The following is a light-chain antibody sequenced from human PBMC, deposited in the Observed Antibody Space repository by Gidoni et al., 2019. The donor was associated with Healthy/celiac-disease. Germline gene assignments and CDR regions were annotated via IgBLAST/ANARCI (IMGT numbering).Light chain of an antibody. V-gene: IGKV3-11*01. J-gene: IGKJ5*01. CDR1: QSVSSY. CDR2: DAS. Sequence: IVFTQSPATLSWSPGERATLSCRASQSVSSYLAWYQQKPGQAPRLLIYDASNRATGIPARFSGSGYGTDFTLTISSLEPEDFAVYYCQQRSNWQSTFGQGTRLEIK. CDR3: QQRSNWQST.